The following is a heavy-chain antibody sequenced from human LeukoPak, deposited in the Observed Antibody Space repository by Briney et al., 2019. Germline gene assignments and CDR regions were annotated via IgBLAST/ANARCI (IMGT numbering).Heavy chain of an antibody. D-gene: IGHD5-12*01. CDR1: GGSISSSNYY. CDR2: IYYSGST. CDR3: ARLIIVATIDY. J-gene: IGHJ4*02. Sequence: SETLSLTCNVFGGSISSSNYYWAWVRQPPGKGLEWIGSIYYSGSTYINPSLESRVTISADTPKNQFSLKLSSVTAADTAVYYCARLIIVATIDYWGQGILVTVSS. V-gene: IGHV4-39*01.